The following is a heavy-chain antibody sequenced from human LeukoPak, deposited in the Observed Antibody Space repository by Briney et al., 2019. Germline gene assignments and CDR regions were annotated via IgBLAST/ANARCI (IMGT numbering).Heavy chain of an antibody. CDR1: GLNFSSYG. CDR3: AKDMKVVVITRPDY. J-gene: IGHJ4*02. Sequence: PGGSLRLSCAASGLNFSSYGMHWVRQAPGKGLEWVAVISYDGSNKYYADSVKGRFTISRDNSKNTLYLQMNSLRAEDTAVYYCAKDMKVVVITRPDYWGQGTLVTVSS. CDR2: ISYDGSNK. D-gene: IGHD3-22*01. V-gene: IGHV3-30*18.